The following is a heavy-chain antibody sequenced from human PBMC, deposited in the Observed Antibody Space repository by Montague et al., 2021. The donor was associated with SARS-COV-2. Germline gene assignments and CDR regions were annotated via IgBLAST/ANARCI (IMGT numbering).Heavy chain of an antibody. Sequence: SETLSLTCAVSGGSISSSNWWSWVRQPPGKGLEWIGEIYHSGSTNYNPSLKSRVTISVDKSKSQFSLKLSSVTAADTAVYYCATSSYDFWSGYTQGDNWFDPWGQGTLVTVSS. CDR1: GGSISSSNW. CDR2: IYHSGST. D-gene: IGHD3-3*01. J-gene: IGHJ5*02. V-gene: IGHV4-4*02. CDR3: ATSSYDFWSGYTQGDNWFDP.